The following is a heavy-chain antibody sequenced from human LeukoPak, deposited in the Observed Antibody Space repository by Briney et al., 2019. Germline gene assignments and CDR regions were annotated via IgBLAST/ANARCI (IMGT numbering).Heavy chain of an antibody. D-gene: IGHD3-9*01. CDR2: IYYSGST. V-gene: IGHV4-59*12. CDR3: ARLRYFDWLKEVYYFDY. Sequence: SETLSLTCTVSGGSISSYYWSWIRQPPGKGLEWIGYIYYSGSTNYNPSLKSRVTISVDTSKNQFSLKLSSVTAADTAVYYCARLRYFDWLKEVYYFDYWGQGTLVTVSS. CDR1: GGSISSYY. J-gene: IGHJ4*02.